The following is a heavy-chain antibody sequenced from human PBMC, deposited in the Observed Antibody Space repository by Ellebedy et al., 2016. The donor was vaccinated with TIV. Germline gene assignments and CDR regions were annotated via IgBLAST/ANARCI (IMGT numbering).Heavy chain of an antibody. CDR2: ISSSSSTI. J-gene: IGHJ6*02. CDR1: GFTFSSYS. CDR3: ARDRDDYPPVYYYYGMDV. Sequence: GGSLRLSXAASGFTFSSYSMNWVRQAPGKGLEWVSYISSSSSTIYYADSVKGRFTISRDNAKNSLYLQMNSLRAEDTAVYYCARDRDDYPPVYYYYGMDVWGQGTTVTVSS. V-gene: IGHV3-48*01. D-gene: IGHD4-11*01.